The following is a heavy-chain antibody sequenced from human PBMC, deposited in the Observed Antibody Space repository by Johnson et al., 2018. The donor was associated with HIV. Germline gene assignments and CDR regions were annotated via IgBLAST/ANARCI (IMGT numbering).Heavy chain of an antibody. Sequence: QVQLVESGGGVVQPGRSLRLSCAASGFTFSSYAMHWVRQAPGKGLEWVAVISYDGSNKNYADSVKGRFTISRDNSKNTLYLQMNSLRAEDTAVYYCARGEEMATILIWGQGTMVTVSS. CDR1: GFTFSSYA. D-gene: IGHD5-24*01. J-gene: IGHJ3*02. CDR2: ISYDGSNK. V-gene: IGHV3-30-3*01. CDR3: ARGEEMATILI.